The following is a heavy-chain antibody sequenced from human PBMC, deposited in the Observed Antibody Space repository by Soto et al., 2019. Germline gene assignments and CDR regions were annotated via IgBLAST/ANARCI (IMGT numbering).Heavy chain of an antibody. D-gene: IGHD3-10*01. CDR1: GGSISSSGYY. V-gene: IGHV4-31*03. CDR2: IYHSGTT. CDR3: ARDVGGPYYYGSGSYYAAGYYYGMDV. Sequence: SETLSLTCTVSGGSISSSGYYWSWIRQHPGKGLEWIGYIYHSGTTYYNPSLKSRVTISVDTSKNQFSLKLTSVTAADTAVYYCARDVGGPYYYGSGSYYAAGYYYGMDVWGQGTTVTVS. J-gene: IGHJ6*02.